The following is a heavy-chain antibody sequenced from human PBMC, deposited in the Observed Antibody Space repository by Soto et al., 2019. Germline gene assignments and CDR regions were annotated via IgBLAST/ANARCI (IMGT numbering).Heavy chain of an antibody. CDR1: GFSLSSTRMA. J-gene: IGHJ4*02. V-gene: IGHV2-5*02. CDR2: IYWDDDK. CDR3: AHIVVAGLGYYFDY. D-gene: IGHD6-19*01. Sequence: QITLKESGPTLVKPTQTLTLTCTFSGFSLSSTRMAVGWIRQPPGKALEWLALIYWDDDKRYSPFLKSRLTLTKDPSINQVVLTMSYMDPVDTDRYYCAHIVVAGLGYYFDYWGQGTLVTVSS.